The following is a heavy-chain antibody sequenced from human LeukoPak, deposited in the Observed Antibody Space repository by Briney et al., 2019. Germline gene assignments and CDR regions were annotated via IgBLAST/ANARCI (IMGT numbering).Heavy chain of an antibody. CDR2: LSSGSSTI. CDR1: GFTFSSYS. CDR3: ARGKAYSFDY. Sequence: PGGSLRLSCAASGFTFSSYSMNWVRQAPGKGREWVSYLSSGSSTIYYADSVKGRFTISRDNAKDSLYLQMNSLRDEDTAVYYCARGKAYSFDYWGQGTLVTVSS. V-gene: IGHV3-48*02. J-gene: IGHJ4*02.